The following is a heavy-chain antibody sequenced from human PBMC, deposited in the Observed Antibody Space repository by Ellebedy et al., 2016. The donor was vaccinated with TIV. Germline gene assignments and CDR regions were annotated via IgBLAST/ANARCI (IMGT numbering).Heavy chain of an antibody. CDR3: ARGSPMITFGGVIVPNWFDP. CDR2: ISAYNGNT. V-gene: IGHV1-18*01. Sequence: ASVKVSCKASGYTFTSYGISWVRQAPGQGLEWMGWISAYNGNTNYAQKLQGRVTMTTDTSTSTAYMELRSLRSDDTAVYYCARGSPMITFGGVIVPNWFDPWGQGTLVTVSS. CDR1: GYTFTSYG. D-gene: IGHD3-16*02. J-gene: IGHJ5*02.